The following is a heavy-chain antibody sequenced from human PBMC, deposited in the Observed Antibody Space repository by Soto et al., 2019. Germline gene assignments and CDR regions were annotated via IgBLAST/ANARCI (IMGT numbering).Heavy chain of an antibody. D-gene: IGHD5-12*01. CDR3: ARDNTWENSGYDYESYFDY. V-gene: IGHV3-33*08. CDR1: GFTFSSYG. J-gene: IGHJ4*02. Sequence: GGSLRLSCAASGFTFSSYGMHWVRQAPGKGLEWVAVIWYDGSNKYYADSVKGRFTISRDNSKNTLYLQMNSLRAEDTAVYYCARDNTWENSGYDYESYFDYWGQGTLVTVSS. CDR2: IWYDGSNK.